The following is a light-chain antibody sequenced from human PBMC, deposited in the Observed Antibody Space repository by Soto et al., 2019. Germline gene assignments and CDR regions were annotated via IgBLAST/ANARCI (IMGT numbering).Light chain of an antibody. V-gene: IGKV1-39*01. Sequence: DIQMPQSPSSLSASVGDRVTITCRASQSISSHLKSYQQKPGKAPKLLICAASSLLSGVPSRFSGSGSGTDFTRTISSLQPEDFATYSCQQSHSTPLPFGGGTTVAIK. CDR2: AAS. CDR1: QSISSH. CDR3: QQSHSTPLP. J-gene: IGKJ4*01.